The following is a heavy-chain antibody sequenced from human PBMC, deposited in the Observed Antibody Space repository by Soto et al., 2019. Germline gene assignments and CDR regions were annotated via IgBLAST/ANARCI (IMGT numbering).Heavy chain of an antibody. D-gene: IGHD5-12*01. CDR1: GFTFSSYW. J-gene: IGHJ6*02. CDR2: IKQDGSEK. V-gene: IGHV3-7*04. CDR3: ARGLGVYDPPRNYYYYRLDV. Sequence: PGGSLRHSCAASGFTFSSYWMSWVRQAPGKGLEWVANIKQDGSEKYYVDSVKGRFTISRDNAKNSLYLQMNSLRAEDTAVYYCARGLGVYDPPRNYYYYRLDVWTQGTTVTGSS.